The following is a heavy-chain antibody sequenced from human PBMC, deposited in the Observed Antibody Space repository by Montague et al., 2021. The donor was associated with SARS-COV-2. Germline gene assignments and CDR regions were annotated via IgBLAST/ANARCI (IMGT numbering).Heavy chain of an antibody. J-gene: IGHJ4*02. CDR3: ARSTGHFDY. CDR1: GFTFSIYS. D-gene: IGHD7-27*01. Sequence: SLRLSCAASGFTFSIYSMNWVRRAPGKGLEWVSYITGTSSLVHXXDSVKGRFTISRDNAQNLLYLQMNSLRDEDTAVYYCARSTGHFDYWGLGTLVTVSS. CDR2: ITGTSSLV. V-gene: IGHV3-48*02.